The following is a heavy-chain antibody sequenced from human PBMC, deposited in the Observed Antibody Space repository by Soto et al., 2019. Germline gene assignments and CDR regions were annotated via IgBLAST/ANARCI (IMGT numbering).Heavy chain of an antibody. V-gene: IGHV3-33*06. Sequence: GGSLRLSCAASGFTFSSYGMHWVRQAPGKGLEWVAVIWYDGSNKYYADSVKGRFTISRDNSKNTLYLQMNSLRAEDTAVYYCAKDPTTVTPNDYWGQGTLVTVSS. J-gene: IGHJ4*02. CDR1: GFTFSSYG. D-gene: IGHD4-17*01. CDR2: IWYDGSNK. CDR3: AKDPTTVTPNDY.